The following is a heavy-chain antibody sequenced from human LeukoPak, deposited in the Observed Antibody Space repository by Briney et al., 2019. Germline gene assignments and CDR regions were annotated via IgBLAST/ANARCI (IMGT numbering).Heavy chain of an antibody. CDR2: ISTSGST. CDR1: GGSISTYY. D-gene: IGHD6-19*01. CDR3: ARDVGSGWFNY. V-gene: IGHV4-4*07. J-gene: IGHJ4*02. Sequence: SETLSLTCTVSGGSISTYYCSWIRQPAGKGLEWIGRISTSGSTNYNPSLKSRVTMSVDTSKNQFSLKLSFVTAADTAVYYCARDVGSGWFNYWGQGTLVTVSS.